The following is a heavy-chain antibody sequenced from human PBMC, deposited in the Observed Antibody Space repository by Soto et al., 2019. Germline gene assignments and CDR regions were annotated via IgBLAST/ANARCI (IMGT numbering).Heavy chain of an antibody. D-gene: IGHD5-18*01. CDR1: GGSIRSGGYY. CDR3: VRDRLIATAGTARHYFGLDV. J-gene: IGHJ6*02. Sequence: SETLSLTCTVSGGSIRSGGYYWSWVRQSPRRGLEWIGNIYYSGNTYYNPSLKSRLTISVDTSKNQFSLNLSSVTAADTAVYYCVRDRLIATAGTARHYFGLDVWGQGTTVIVSS. CDR2: IYYSGNT. V-gene: IGHV4-31*03.